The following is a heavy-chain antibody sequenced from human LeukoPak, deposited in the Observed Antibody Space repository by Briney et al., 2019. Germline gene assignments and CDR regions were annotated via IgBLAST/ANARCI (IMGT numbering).Heavy chain of an antibody. CDR1: GGSIRSSSYY. CDR2: IFSAGFS. J-gene: IGHJ4*02. D-gene: IGHD3-9*01. V-gene: IGHV4-39*07. CDR3: ARVGYYDILTGSQYYFDY. Sequence: SETLSLTCTVSGGSIRSSSYYWGWIRQPPGKGLEWIGNIFSAGFSYYNPSLKSRVTISVDTSKNQFSLKLSSVTAADTAVYYCARVGYYDILTGSQYYFDYWGQGTLVTVSS.